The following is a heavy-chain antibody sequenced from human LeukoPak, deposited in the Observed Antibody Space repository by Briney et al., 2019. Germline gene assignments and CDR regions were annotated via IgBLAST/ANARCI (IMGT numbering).Heavy chain of an antibody. J-gene: IGHJ4*02. D-gene: IGHD6-13*01. CDR2: MNPNSGNT. Sequence: GASVKVSCKASGYTFTSYDINWVRQATGQGLERMGWMNPNSGNTGYAQKFQGRVTMTRNTSISTAYMELSSLRSEDTTVYYCARGPRRSWHDYWGQGTLVTVSS. CDR3: ARGPRRSWHDY. V-gene: IGHV1-8*01. CDR1: GYTFTSYD.